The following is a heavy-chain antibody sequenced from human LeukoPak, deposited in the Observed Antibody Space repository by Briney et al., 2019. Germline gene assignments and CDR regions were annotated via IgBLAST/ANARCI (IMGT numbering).Heavy chain of an antibody. Sequence: GGSLRLSCAASGFTFSGSAMHWVRQASGKGLEWVGRIRSKANSYATAYAASVKGRFTISRDDSKNTAYLQMNSLKTEDTAVYYCAKDTGILEWFGELSNFDYWGQGTLVTVSS. CDR3: AKDTGILEWFGELSNFDY. J-gene: IGHJ4*02. V-gene: IGHV3-73*01. D-gene: IGHD3-10*01. CDR2: IRSKANSYAT. CDR1: GFTFSGSA.